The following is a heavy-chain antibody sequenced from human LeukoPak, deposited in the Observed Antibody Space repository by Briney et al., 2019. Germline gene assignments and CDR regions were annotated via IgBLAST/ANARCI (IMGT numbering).Heavy chain of an antibody. J-gene: IGHJ5*02. CDR3: ARGRYCITTSCLNWFDP. D-gene: IGHD2-2*01. Sequence: ASVKVSCKASGYTFTTYAMHWVRQAPGQRLEWMGWINAGNGDTKYSQKFQGRVTITRDTSASTAYMELSSLRSEDTGVYYCARGRYCITTSCLNWFDPWGQGTLVTVSS. V-gene: IGHV1-3*01. CDR2: INAGNGDT. CDR1: GYTFTTYA.